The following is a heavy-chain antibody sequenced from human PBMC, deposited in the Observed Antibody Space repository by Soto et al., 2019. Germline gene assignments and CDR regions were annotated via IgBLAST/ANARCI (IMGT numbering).Heavy chain of an antibody. CDR2: INGDGRNT. Sequence: GGSLRLCCSASGFIFSSYWMHWVRQAPGKGPVWVARINGDGRNTRYTDSVKGRFTISRDNAKNTLYLQMDSLRAEDTAVYYCTRDFMARGRDSNWFDPWGQGTVVNVYS. CDR1: GFIFSSYW. V-gene: IGHV3-74*01. J-gene: IGHJ5*02. D-gene: IGHD3-10*01. CDR3: TRDFMARGRDSNWFDP.